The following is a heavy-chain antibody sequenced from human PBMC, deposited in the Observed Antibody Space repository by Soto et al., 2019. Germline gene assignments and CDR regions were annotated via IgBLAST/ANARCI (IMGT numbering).Heavy chain of an antibody. J-gene: IGHJ4*02. CDR3: ARRYYYGSGSYYSTIDY. CDR1: GGSFSGYY. V-gene: IGHV4-34*01. D-gene: IGHD3-10*01. CDR2: INHSGST. Sequence: SETLSLTCAVYGGSFSGYYWSWIRQPPGKGLEWIGEINHSGSTNYNPSLKSRVTISVDTSKNQFSLKLSSVTAADTAVYYCARRYYYGSGSYYSTIDYWGQGTLVTVSS.